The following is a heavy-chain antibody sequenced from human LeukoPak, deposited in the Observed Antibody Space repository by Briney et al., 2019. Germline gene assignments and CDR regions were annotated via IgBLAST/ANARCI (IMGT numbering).Heavy chain of an antibody. D-gene: IGHD6-13*01. CDR2: IIPIFGTA. CDR3: AKARGINWYALDY. V-gene: IGHV1-69*13. CDR1: GGTFSSYA. Sequence: GASVKVSCKASGGTFSSYAISWVRQAPGQGLEWMGGIIPIFGTANYAQKFQGKVTITADESTSTAYMELSSLRSEDTAVYYCAKARGINWYALDYWGQGTLVTVSS. J-gene: IGHJ4*02.